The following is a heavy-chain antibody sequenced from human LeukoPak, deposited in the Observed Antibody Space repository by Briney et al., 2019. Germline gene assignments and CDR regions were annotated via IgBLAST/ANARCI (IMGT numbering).Heavy chain of an antibody. D-gene: IGHD3-22*01. CDR1: GGSFSGYY. J-gene: IGHJ6*03. CDR2: MNPSGST. Sequence: SETLSFTCAVYGGSFSGYYWTWIRQTPEKGLEWIGEMNPSGSTNYNPSLKSRVTISVDTSKNQFSLELSSVTAADTAVYYCARGRQDVTMIVVVMTAVSYYLDVWGKGTTVTVS. V-gene: IGHV4-34*01. CDR3: ARGRQDVTMIVVVMTAVSYYLDV.